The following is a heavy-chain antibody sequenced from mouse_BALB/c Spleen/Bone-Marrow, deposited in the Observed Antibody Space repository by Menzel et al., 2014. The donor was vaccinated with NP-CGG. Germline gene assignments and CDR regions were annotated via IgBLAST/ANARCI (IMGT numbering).Heavy chain of an antibody. J-gene: IGHJ4*01. CDR2: IWGDGST. D-gene: IGHD2-14*01. Sequence: QVQLKDSGPGLVAPSQSLSITCTVSGFSLTGYGVNWVRQPPGKGLEWLGMIWGDGSTDYNSALKSRLSISKDNSKSQVFLKMNSLQTDDTARYHCAREGYDENYYAMDYWGQGTSVTVSS. V-gene: IGHV2-6-7*01. CDR3: AREGYDENYYAMDY. CDR1: GFSLTGYG.